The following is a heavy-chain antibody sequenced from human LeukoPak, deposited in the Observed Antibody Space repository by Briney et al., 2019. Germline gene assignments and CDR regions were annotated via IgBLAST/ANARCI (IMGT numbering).Heavy chain of an antibody. CDR1: GYTYTSYD. V-gene: IGHV1-8*01. D-gene: IGHD3-16*01. CDR3: AREFGSFDQ. CDR2: MNPNSGNT. J-gene: IGHJ4*02. Sequence: GASVKVSCKASGYTYTSYDINWVRQATGQGLEWMGWMNPNSGNTGYAQKFQGRVTMTRDTSIGTAYMELSSLRSDDTAVYYCAREFGSFDQWGQGTLVTVSS.